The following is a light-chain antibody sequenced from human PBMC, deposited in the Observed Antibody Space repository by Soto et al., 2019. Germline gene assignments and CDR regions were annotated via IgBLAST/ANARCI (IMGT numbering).Light chain of an antibody. J-gene: IGKJ5*01. CDR3: QQGGSFPLT. Sequence: DIQMTQSPSSVSASVGDRVTITCRASQDIGSWLAWYQQKPGKAPDLLIYGASSLQSGVPSRFYGSGSGTDFTLTISSLQPEDFATYYCQQGGSFPLTFGQGTRLEMK. CDR1: QDIGSW. V-gene: IGKV1-12*01. CDR2: GAS.